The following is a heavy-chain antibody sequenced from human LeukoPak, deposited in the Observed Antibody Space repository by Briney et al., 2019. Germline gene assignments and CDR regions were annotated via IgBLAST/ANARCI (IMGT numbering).Heavy chain of an antibody. D-gene: IGHD3-22*01. Sequence: SETLSLTCTVSGGSISSYYWSWIRQPPGKGLEWIGYIYYSGSANYNPSLKSRVTISVDTSKNQFSLKLSSVTAADTAVYYCARQGSGYQGAYFDHWGQGTLVTVSS. J-gene: IGHJ4*02. V-gene: IGHV4-59*08. CDR1: GGSISSYY. CDR3: ARQGSGYQGAYFDH. CDR2: IYYSGSA.